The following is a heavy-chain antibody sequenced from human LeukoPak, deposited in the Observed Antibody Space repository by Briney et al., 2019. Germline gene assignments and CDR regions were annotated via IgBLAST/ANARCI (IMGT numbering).Heavy chain of an antibody. Sequence: GASVKVSCKASGGTFSSYAISWVRQAPGQGLEWMGRIIPIFGTANYAQKFQGRVTITTDESTSTAYMELSSLRSEDTAVYYCARDPNSRLLWFGELSTRFDPWGQGTLVTVPS. CDR1: GGTFSSYA. CDR2: IIPIFGTA. D-gene: IGHD3-10*01. CDR3: ARDPNSRLLWFGELSTRFDP. V-gene: IGHV1-69*05. J-gene: IGHJ5*02.